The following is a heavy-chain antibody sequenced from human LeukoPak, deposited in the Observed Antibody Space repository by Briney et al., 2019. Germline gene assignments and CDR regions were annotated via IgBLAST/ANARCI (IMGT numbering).Heavy chain of an antibody. CDR3: TTSITDFWSGYTFDY. CDR2: IRSKANSYAT. V-gene: IGHV3-73*01. CDR1: GFTFSGSA. D-gene: IGHD3-3*01. J-gene: IGHJ4*02. Sequence: GGSLRLSCAASGFTFSGSAMHWVRQASGKGLEWVGRIRSKANSYATAYAASVKGRFTISRDDSKNTAYLQMNSLKTEDTAVYYCTTSITDFWSGYTFDYWGQGTLVTVS.